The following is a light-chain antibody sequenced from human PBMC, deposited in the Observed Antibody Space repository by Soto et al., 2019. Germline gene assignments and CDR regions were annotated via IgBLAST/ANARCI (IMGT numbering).Light chain of an antibody. V-gene: IGLV2-14*01. CDR3: SSYTNINTRACV. Sequence: SVLTQPASVSGSPGQSITISCTGTSGDIGSYNRVSWYQQHPGKAPKLIIYEVTDRPSGVSNRFSGSKSGNTASLTISGLQAEDEAEYYCSSYTNINTRACVFGTGTKVTAL. CDR1: SGDIGSYNR. J-gene: IGLJ1*01. CDR2: EVT.